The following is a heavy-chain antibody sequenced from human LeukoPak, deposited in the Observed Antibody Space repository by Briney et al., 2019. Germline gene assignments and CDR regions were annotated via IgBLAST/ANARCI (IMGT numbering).Heavy chain of an antibody. D-gene: IGHD2-2*01. Sequence: GGSLRLSCAASGFTFSNCWMTWVRQAPGKGLEWVANIKQDGNEKYYVDSVKGRFTVSRDNAKCSLYLQMNSLRAEDTAVYYCARAGAYCSSTSCYGPAYYWGQGTLVTVSS. V-gene: IGHV3-7*02. J-gene: IGHJ4*02. CDR1: GFTFSNCW. CDR2: IKQDGNEK. CDR3: ARAGAYCSSTSCYGPAYY.